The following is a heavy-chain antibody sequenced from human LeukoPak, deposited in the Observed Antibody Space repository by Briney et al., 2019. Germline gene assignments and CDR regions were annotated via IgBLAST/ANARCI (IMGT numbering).Heavy chain of an antibody. V-gene: IGHV3-15*01. CDR3: TTAQYYYDSSGYSFDY. Sequence: GGSLRLSCAASGFTFSNAWMSWVRQAPGKGLEWVGRIKSKTDGGITDYAAPVKGRFTISRDDSKNTLYLQMNSLKTEDTAVYYCTTAQYYYDSSGYSFDYWGQGTLVTVSS. CDR1: GFTFSNAW. D-gene: IGHD3-22*01. CDR2: IKSKTDGGIT. J-gene: IGHJ4*02.